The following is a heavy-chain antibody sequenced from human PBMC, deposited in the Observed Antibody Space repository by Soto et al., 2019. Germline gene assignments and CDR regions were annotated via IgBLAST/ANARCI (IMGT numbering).Heavy chain of an antibody. J-gene: IGHJ4*02. CDR1: GASINNSTYF. CDR3: ARATTFYDSVGYYYN. D-gene: IGHD3-22*01. Sequence: SETLSLTCTVSGASINNSTYFWGWIRQPPGKGLEWIGDIYYSGGTSYTPSLKSRVVISVDTSKNQLSLQLTSVTAADTAVYYCARATTFYDSVGYYYNWGQGTLVTVS. CDR2: IYYSGGT. V-gene: IGHV4-39*02.